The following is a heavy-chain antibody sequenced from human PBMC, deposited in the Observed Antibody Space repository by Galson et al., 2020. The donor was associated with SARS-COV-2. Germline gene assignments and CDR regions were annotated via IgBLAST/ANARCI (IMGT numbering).Heavy chain of an antibody. D-gene: IGHD6-19*01. CDR1: GFTFSSYA. CDR2: ISGNDGST. V-gene: IGHV3-23*01. CDR3: AKMRSGIAVAGTNY. Sequence: GGSLRLSCAASGFTFSSYAMSWVRQPPGKGLEWVSSISGNDGSTYYADSVKGRFTISRDNSKNTLYLQMNSLRVEDTAVYYCAKMRSGIAVAGTNYWGRGTLVTVSS. J-gene: IGHJ4*02.